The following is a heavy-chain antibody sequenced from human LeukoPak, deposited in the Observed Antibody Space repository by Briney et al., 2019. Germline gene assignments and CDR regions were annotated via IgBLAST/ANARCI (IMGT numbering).Heavy chain of an antibody. CDR1: GGSISSHY. CDR3: ARHQSTSRAFDI. J-gene: IGHJ3*02. Sequence: SETLSLTCTVSGGSISSHYRSWIRQPPGKGLEWIGYIYYSGSSNYNPSHKSRVTISVDTSKNQFSLKLSSVTAADTAVYYCARHQSTSRAFDIWGQGTMVTVSS. CDR2: IYYSGSS. V-gene: IGHV4-59*11. D-gene: IGHD2/OR15-2a*01.